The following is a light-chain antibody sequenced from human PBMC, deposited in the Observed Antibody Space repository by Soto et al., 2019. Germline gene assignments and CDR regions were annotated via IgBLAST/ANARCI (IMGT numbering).Light chain of an antibody. V-gene: IGLV2-14*01. J-gene: IGLJ1*01. CDR2: DVS. CDR3: SSYTSNSTRV. CDR1: SSYVGGYNY. Sequence: QSALTQPASVSGSPGQSIAISCSGTSSYVGGYNYVSWYQQHPGKAPKLMIYDVSNRPSGVSDRFSGSKSGNTASLTISGLQAEDEADYYCSSYTSNSTRVLGTGTKVTVL.